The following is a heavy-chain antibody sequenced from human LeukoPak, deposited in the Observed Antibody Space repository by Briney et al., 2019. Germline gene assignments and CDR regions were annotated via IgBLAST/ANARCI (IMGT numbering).Heavy chain of an antibody. Sequence: GGSLRLSCGASGFTFSSFSMNWVRQAPGKGLEWVSSITPTSSYIYCADSVRGRFTISRDNAKNSLFLQMDSLSAEDTAVYYCVRLRRSSATGGYYYYYDYWGQGILVTVSS. D-gene: IGHD3-22*01. V-gene: IGHV3-21*01. CDR3: VRLRRSSATGGYYYYYDY. CDR2: ITPTSSYI. CDR1: GFTFSSFS. J-gene: IGHJ4*02.